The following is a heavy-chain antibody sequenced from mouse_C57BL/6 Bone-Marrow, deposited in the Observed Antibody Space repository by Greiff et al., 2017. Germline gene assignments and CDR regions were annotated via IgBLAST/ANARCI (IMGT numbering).Heavy chain of an antibody. CDR2: IDPNSGGT. CDR3: AREDYGSRLDWYFDV. J-gene: IGHJ1*03. V-gene: IGHV1-72*01. Sequence: QVQLQQPGAELVKPGASVKLSCKASGYTFTSYWMHWVKQRPGRGLEWIGRIDPNSGGTKYNEKFKSKGTLTVDKPSSTAYMQLSSLTSEDSAVYYCAREDYGSRLDWYFDVWGTGTTVTVSS. CDR1: GYTFTSYW. D-gene: IGHD1-1*01.